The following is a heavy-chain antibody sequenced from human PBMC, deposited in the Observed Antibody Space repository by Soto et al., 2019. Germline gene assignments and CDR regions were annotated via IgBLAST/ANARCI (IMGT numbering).Heavy chain of an antibody. Sequence: GSLRRSGAASGCTFSSYAMHWVRQAPGKGLEWVAGISYDGSNKYYADSVKGRFTISRDNSKNTLYLQMNSLRAEDTAVYYCARELGYCTNGVCYTKGYYYYGMDVWGQGTKVTVSS. CDR3: ARELGYCTNGVCYTKGYYYYGMDV. J-gene: IGHJ6*02. D-gene: IGHD2-8*01. V-gene: IGHV3-30-3*01. CDR1: GCTFSSYA. CDR2: ISYDGSNK.